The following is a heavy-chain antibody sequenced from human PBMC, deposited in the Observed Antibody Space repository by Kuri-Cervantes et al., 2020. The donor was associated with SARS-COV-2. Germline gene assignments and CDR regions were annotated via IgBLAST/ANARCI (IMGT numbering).Heavy chain of an antibody. CDR2: ISGSGGST. Sequence: GESLKISCAASGFTFSSYAISWVRQAPGKGLEWVSAISGSGGSTYYADSVKGRFTISRDNSKNTLYLQMNSLRAEDTAVYYCAKDLAYGDYTGDYWGQGTLVTVSS. CDR3: AKDLAYGDYTGDY. D-gene: IGHD4-17*01. CDR1: GFTFSSYA. V-gene: IGHV3-23*01. J-gene: IGHJ4*02.